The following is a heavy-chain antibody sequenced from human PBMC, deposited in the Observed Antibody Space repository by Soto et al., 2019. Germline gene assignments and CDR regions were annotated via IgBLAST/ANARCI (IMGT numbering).Heavy chain of an antibody. D-gene: IGHD2-15*01. CDR3: AGLRGYAGSPIDY. CDR2: ISYSGNT. CDR1: GGSIISGY. J-gene: IGHJ4*02. Sequence: SETLSLTCTVSGGSIISGYWSWIRQPPGKGLEWIGYISYSGNTNYNPSLKSRVTMSVDTPKNQFSLRLSSVTTADTAVYYCAGLRGYAGSPIDYWGQGTLVTV. V-gene: IGHV4-59*01.